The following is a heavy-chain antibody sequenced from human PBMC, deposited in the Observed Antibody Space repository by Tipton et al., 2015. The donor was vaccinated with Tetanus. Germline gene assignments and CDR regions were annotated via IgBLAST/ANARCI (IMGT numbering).Heavy chain of an antibody. Sequence: GLVKPSETLSLNCTVSGGSITTYYWSWIRQPPGRGLEWIGYVHYSGKTNYSPSLTSRVTLSVDTSRKQFSLKLRSVTAADTAVYYCAKHGDRDTIGHHFDDWTQGTLVTVSS. CDR1: GGSITTYY. CDR2: VHYSGKT. J-gene: IGHJ4*02. V-gene: IGHV4-59*01. D-gene: IGHD4-17*01. CDR3: AKHGDRDTIGHHFDD.